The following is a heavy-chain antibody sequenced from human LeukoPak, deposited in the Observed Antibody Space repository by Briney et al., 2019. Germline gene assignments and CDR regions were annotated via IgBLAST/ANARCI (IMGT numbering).Heavy chain of an antibody. CDR1: GGSISSYY. D-gene: IGHD5-12*01. Sequence: SETLSLTCTVSGGSISSYYWSWIRQPPGKGLEWIGYIYYSGSTNYNPSLKSRVTISVDTSKNQFSLKLSSVTAADTAVYYCARGRPTLDIVGDYWGQGTLVTVPS. CDR3: ARGRPTLDIVGDY. V-gene: IGHV4-59*01. CDR2: IYYSGST. J-gene: IGHJ4*02.